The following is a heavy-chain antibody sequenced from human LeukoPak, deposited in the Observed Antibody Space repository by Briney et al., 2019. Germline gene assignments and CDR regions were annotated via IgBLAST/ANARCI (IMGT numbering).Heavy chain of an antibody. D-gene: IGHD1-1*01. CDR2: LYNTVNT. CDR1: GGPITSNF. Sequence: PSETLSLTCTVSGGPITSNFWSWIRQPPGKGLEWIDYLYNTVNTKYSPSLKSRATISGDTSKNQFSLKLNSLSAADTAVYYCARAKPDWNPPDYWGQGILVTVSS. V-gene: IGHV4-59*08. CDR3: ARAKPDWNPPDY. J-gene: IGHJ4*02.